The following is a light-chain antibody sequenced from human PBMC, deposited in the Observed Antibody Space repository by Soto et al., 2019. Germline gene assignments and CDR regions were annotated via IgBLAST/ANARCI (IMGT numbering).Light chain of an antibody. CDR3: NSFTTSSTYV. CDR2: EVN. Sequence: QSVLTQPASASGAPGQSITISCTLTSSDIGSYNRVSWCQQPPRTAPKLIIYEVNNRPSGVPDRFSGSKSGNTSSLTISGLQAEDEADYYCNSFTTSSTYVFGTGTKGTVL. V-gene: IGLV2-18*02. J-gene: IGLJ1*01. CDR1: SSDIGSYNR.